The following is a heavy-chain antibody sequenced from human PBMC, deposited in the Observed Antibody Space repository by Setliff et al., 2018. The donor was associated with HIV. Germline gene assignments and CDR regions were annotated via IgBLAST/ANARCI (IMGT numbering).Heavy chain of an antibody. J-gene: IGHJ4*02. CDR3: ASLMGDYYDSSGLDY. V-gene: IGHV1-69*01. Sequence: VKVSCKASGGTFSSYAISWVRQAPGQGLEWMGGIIPIFGTANYAQKFQGRVTITADESTSTAYMELSSLRSEDTAVYYCASLMGDYYDSSGLDYWGQGTLVTV. CDR2: IIPIFGTA. D-gene: IGHD3-22*01. CDR1: GGTFSSYA.